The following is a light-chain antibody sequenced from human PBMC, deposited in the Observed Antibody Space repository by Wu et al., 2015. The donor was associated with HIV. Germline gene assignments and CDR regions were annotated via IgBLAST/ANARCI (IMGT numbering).Light chain of an antibody. Sequence: DIQLIQSPSTLSASVGDRVTITCRASQSLSDWLAWYQQKPGKAPKLLIYKTSTLQSGVPARFSGSGSGTEFTLTISSLQPDDFATYHCQHYSSYFFYTFGQGTKLEIK. CDR2: KTS. J-gene: IGKJ2*01. V-gene: IGKV1-5*03. CDR3: QHYSSYFFYT. CDR1: QSLSDW.